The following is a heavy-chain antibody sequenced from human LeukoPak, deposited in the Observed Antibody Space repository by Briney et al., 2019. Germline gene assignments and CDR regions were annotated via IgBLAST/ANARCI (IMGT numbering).Heavy chain of an antibody. CDR1: GFTFSSYA. Sequence: GGSLRLSCAASGFTFSSYAMSWVRQAPGKGLEWVSAISGSGGSTYYEDSVKGRFTISRDNSKNTLYLQMNSLRAEDTAVYYCAKEYCSGGSCYPGFDYWGQGTLVTVSS. CDR3: AKEYCSGGSCYPGFDY. V-gene: IGHV3-23*01. CDR2: ISGSGGST. D-gene: IGHD2-15*01. J-gene: IGHJ4*02.